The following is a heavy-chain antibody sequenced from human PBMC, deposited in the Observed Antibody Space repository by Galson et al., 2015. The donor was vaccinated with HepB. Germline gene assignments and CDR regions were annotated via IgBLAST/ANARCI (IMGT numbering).Heavy chain of an antibody. CDR2: ISSSSSTI. J-gene: IGHJ4*02. D-gene: IGHD2-8*01. CDR3: ASGLGYCTNGVCYTGYFYY. Sequence: SLRLSCAASGFTFSSYSMNWVRQAPGKGLEWVSYISSSSSTIYYADSVKGRFTISRDNAKNSLYLQMNSLRDEDTAVYYCASGLGYCTNGVCYTGYFYYWGQGTLVTVSS. CDR1: GFTFSSYS. V-gene: IGHV3-48*02.